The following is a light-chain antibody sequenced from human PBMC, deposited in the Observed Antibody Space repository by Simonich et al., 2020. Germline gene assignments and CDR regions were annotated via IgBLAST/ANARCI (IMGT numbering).Light chain of an antibody. Sequence: QSALTQPASVSGSPGQSITISCTGTSSDVGSYNLVSWYQQHPGKAPKLRIYEGSKRPSGVSNRFSGSKSGNTASLTISGLQAEDEADYYCSSYTSSSTFDWVFGGGTKLTVL. CDR3: SSYTSSSTFDWV. CDR2: EGS. CDR1: SSDVGSYNL. V-gene: IGLV2-14*02. J-gene: IGLJ3*02.